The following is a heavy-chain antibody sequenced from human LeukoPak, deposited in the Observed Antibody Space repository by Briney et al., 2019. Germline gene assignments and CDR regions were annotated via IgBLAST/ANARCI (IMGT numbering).Heavy chain of an antibody. V-gene: IGHV1-2*02. J-gene: IGHJ1*01. CDR3: ARDLGPKYYDFWXGYLVX. CDR2: INPNSGGT. CDR1: GYTFTGYY. Sequence: GASVKVSCKASGYTFTGYYMHWVRQAPGQGLEWMGWINPNSGGTNYAQKFQGRVTMTRDTSISTAYMELSRLRSDDTAVYYCARDLGPKYYDFWXGYLVXWGQGTLVTVX. D-gene: IGHD3-3*01.